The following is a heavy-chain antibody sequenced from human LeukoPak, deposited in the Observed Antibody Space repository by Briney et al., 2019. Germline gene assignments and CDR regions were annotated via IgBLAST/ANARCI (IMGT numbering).Heavy chain of an antibody. D-gene: IGHD6-19*01. CDR1: GYSFTSYW. CDR2: IYPGDSDT. V-gene: IGHV5-51*01. J-gene: IGHJ6*03. CDR3: ARMYSSGITRYYMDV. Sequence: GESLKISCKGSGYSFTSYWIGWVRQMPGRGLEWMGIIYPGDSDTRYSPSFQGQVTISADKSISTAYLQWSSLKASDTAMYYCARMYSSGITRYYMDVWGKGTTVTISS.